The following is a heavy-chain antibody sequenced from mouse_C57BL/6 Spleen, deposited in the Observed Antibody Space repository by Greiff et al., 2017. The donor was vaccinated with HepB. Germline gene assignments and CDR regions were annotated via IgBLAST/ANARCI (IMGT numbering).Heavy chain of an antibody. J-gene: IGHJ3*01. D-gene: IGHD2-3*01. CDR1: GYTFTSYW. Sequence: QVQLQQPGAELVKPGASVKLSCKASGYTFTSYWMQWVKQRPGQGLEWIGEIDPSDSYTNYNQKFKGKATLTVDTSSSTAYMQLSSLTSDDSAVYYCARGGWLPPFAYWGQGTLVTVSA. CDR3: ARGGWLPPFAY. CDR2: IDPSDSYT. V-gene: IGHV1-50*01.